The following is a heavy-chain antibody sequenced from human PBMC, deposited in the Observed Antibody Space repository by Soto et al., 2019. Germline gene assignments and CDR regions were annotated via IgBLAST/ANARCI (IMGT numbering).Heavy chain of an antibody. V-gene: IGHV4-59*08. CDR1: GGSISSYY. J-gene: IGHJ5*02. Sequence: QVQLQESGPGLVKPSETLSLTCTVSGGSISSYYWSWIRQPPGKGLEWIGYIYYSGSTNYNPSLTSRVTISVDTSKNQFSLKLSSVTAADTAVYYCARQLADYGSGSYYNWFDPWGQGTLVTVSS. CDR2: IYYSGST. D-gene: IGHD3-10*01. CDR3: ARQLADYGSGSYYNWFDP.